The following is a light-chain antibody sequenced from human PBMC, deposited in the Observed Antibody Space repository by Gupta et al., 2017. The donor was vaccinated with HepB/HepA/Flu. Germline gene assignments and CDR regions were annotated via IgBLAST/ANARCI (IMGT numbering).Light chain of an antibody. CDR1: NSNIGGNY. J-gene: IGLJ2*01. CDR2: RSN. CDR3: ATWDDSLSVVI. V-gene: IGLV1-47*01. Sequence: QSVLTRPPSASGTPGQRVTISCSGRNSNIGGNYVYWYQQLPGTAPKLLIYRSNQRPSGVPDRFSGSKSGTSASLAISGLRSEDEADYYCATWDDSLSVVIFGGGTKLNVL.